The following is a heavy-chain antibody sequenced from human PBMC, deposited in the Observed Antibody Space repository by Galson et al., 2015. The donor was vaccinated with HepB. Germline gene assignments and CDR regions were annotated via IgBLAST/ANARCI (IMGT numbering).Heavy chain of an antibody. Sequence: SLRLSCAASGFTFSSYWMSWVRQAPDKGLEWVANIKQDGSEKYYVDSVRGRFTISRDNAENSLYLQMNTLRDEDTAVYYCARWGGGSGWYGFDYWGQGTLVIVSS. J-gene: IGHJ4*02. D-gene: IGHD6-19*01. CDR3: ARWGGGSGWYGFDY. V-gene: IGHV3-7*03. CDR1: GFTFSSYW. CDR2: IKQDGSEK.